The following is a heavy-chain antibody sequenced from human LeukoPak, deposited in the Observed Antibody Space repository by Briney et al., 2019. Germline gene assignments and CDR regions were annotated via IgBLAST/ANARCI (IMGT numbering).Heavy chain of an antibody. CDR3: ARPTGYDFWTTYWYFDL. Sequence: ASVKVSCKASGYTFTGNYMHWVRQAPGQGLEWMGWINPNSGGTNYAQKFQGRVTMTRDTSISTAYMELSRLRSDDTAVYYCARPTGYDFWTTYWYFDLWGRGTLVTVSS. CDR1: GYTFTGNY. D-gene: IGHD3-3*01. CDR2: INPNSGGT. J-gene: IGHJ2*01. V-gene: IGHV1-2*02.